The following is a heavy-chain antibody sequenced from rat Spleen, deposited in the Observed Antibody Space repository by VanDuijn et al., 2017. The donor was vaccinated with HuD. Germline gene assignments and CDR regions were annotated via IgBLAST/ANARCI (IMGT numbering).Heavy chain of an antibody. D-gene: IGHD1-4*01. V-gene: IGHV5-25*01. Sequence: EVQLVESGGGLVQPGRSLKLSCAASGFTFSDYYMAWVRQAPKKGLEWVASIINVGDNIHYQDSVKGRFTISRDNAQNTLYLQMNSLRSEDTATYYCTRGGNPGVWGQGVMVTVSS. CDR3: TRGGNPGV. J-gene: IGHJ2*01. CDR2: IINVGDNI. CDR1: GFTFSDYY.